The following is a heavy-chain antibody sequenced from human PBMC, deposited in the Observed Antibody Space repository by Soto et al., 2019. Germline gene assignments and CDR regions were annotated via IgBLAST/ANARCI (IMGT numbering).Heavy chain of an antibody. CDR2: INGGDDSE. Sequence: PGGSLRLSCAVSGFTFRSSPMSWVRRAPGKGLEWVSGINGGDDSEHYVDSVRGRFTIIRDNSKNLLLLQMNSLRVEDTAIYYCTNDSHWGLLSPTHDHWGPGTQVTVSS. CDR1: GFTFRSSP. D-gene: IGHD3-16*01. V-gene: IGHV3-23*01. CDR3: TNDSHWGLLSPTHDH. J-gene: IGHJ4*02.